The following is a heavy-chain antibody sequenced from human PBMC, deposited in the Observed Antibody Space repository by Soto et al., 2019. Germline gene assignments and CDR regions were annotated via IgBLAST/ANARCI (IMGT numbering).Heavy chain of an antibody. J-gene: IGHJ4*02. CDR2: IYYSGST. D-gene: IGHD2-15*01. Sequence: QVQLQESGPGLVKPSETLSLTCTVSGGSISSYYWSWIRQPPGKGLEWIGYIYYSGSTNYNPSLKSRVTIPVDTSKNQCSLKLSSVTAADKAVYSCASRWGSAADYWGQGTLVTVSS. CDR1: GGSISSYY. V-gene: IGHV4-59*08. CDR3: ASRWGSAADY.